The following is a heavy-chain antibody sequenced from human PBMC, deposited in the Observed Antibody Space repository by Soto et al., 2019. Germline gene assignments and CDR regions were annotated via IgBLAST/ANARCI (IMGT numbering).Heavy chain of an antibody. D-gene: IGHD3-16*01. CDR2: ISATGGGT. Sequence: GGSLRLSCAASGFKFSNYAMSWVRQAPGKGPEWVSLISATGGGTYYADSVKGRFTISRDNSRNTLYLQVHSLTAEDTAVYYCAKDRRAGGNSAFYFDFWGQGAQVTVSS. J-gene: IGHJ4*02. CDR1: GFKFSNYA. CDR3: AKDRRAGGNSAFYFDF. V-gene: IGHV3-23*01.